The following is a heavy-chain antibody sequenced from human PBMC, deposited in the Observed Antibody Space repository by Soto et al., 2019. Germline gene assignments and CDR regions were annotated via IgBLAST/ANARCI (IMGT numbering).Heavy chain of an antibody. CDR2: ISTGAINI. CDR1: RLSVYSYV. V-gene: IGHV3-48*03. CDR3: AGMTIVPSYFDN. J-gene: IGHJ4*01. D-gene: IGHD1-26*01. Sequence: PXGCRGLCCAVGRLSVYSYVIDLKFQAPGKGLEWIAYISTGAINIYYADSVKGRFTISRDNAKISMYLEMNNLRGEDTAFYYCAGMTIVPSYFDNRG.